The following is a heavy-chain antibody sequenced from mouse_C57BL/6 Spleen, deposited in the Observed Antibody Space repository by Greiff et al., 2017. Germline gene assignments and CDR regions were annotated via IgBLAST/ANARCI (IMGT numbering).Heavy chain of an antibody. CDR1: GYSITSGYY. CDR3: ARRGDYYGNWYFDV. V-gene: IGHV3-6*01. J-gene: IGHJ1*03. D-gene: IGHD1-1*01. Sequence: VQLKESGPGLVKPSQSLSLTCSVTGYSITSGYYWNWIRQFPGNKLEWMGYISYDGSNNYNPSLKNRISITRDTSKNQFFLKLNSVTTEDTATYYCARRGDYYGNWYFDVWGTGTTVTVSS. CDR2: ISYDGSN.